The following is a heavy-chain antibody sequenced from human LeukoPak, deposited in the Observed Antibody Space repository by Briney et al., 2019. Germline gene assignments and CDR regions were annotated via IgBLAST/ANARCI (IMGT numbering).Heavy chain of an antibody. CDR3: ARDASLNYDFWSGLFDY. V-gene: IGHV3-48*01. Sequence: GGSLRLSCAASGFTFSSHSMNWVRQAPGKGLEWFSYISSSSTIYYADSVKGRFTISRDNAKNSLYLQMNSLRAEDTAVYYCARDASLNYDFWSGLFDYWGQGTLVTVSS. CDR2: ISSSSTI. CDR1: GFTFSSHS. J-gene: IGHJ4*02. D-gene: IGHD3-3*01.